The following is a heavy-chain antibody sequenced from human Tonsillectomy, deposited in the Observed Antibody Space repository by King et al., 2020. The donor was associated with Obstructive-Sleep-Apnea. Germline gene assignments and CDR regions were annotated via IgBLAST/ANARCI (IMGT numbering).Heavy chain of an antibody. Sequence: QLVQSGAEVKKPGASVKVSCKASGYTFTSYGISWVRQAPGQGLEWMGWISAYNGNTNYAQKLQGRVTMTTDTSTSTAYMELRSLRSDDTAVYYCASDFPWLGYYDSSGYLDYWGQGTLVTVSS. D-gene: IGHD3-22*01. CDR3: ASDFPWLGYYDSSGYLDY. V-gene: IGHV1-18*04. CDR1: GYTFTSYG. J-gene: IGHJ4*02. CDR2: ISAYNGNT.